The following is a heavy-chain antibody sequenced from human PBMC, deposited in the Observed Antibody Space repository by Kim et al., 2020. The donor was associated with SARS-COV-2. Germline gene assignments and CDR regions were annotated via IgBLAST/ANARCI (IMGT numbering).Heavy chain of an antibody. CDR3: ATDIAAAVREIDY. D-gene: IGHD6-13*01. Sequence: YHPALKSRVTVSVDTYRNQFSLKLRSVNAADPAVYYCATDIAAAVREIDYWGQGTLVTVSS. V-gene: IGHV4-39*01. J-gene: IGHJ4*02.